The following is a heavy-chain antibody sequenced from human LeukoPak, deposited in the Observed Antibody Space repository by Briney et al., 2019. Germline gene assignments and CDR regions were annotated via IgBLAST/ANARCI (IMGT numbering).Heavy chain of an antibody. Sequence: PGGSLRLSCAASGFTFSSSAMSWVRQAPGKGLEWVSAISNNGGYTYYADSVQGRFTISRDNSKSTLCLQMNSLRAEDTAVYYCAKDIAVVVGSLDWFDPWGQGTLVTVSS. CDR2: ISNNGGYT. J-gene: IGHJ5*02. D-gene: IGHD6-19*01. V-gene: IGHV3-23*01. CDR3: AKDIAVVVGSLDWFDP. CDR1: GFTFSSSA.